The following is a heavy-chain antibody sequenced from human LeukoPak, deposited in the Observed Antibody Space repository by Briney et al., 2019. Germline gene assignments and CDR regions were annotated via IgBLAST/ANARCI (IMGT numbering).Heavy chain of an antibody. D-gene: IGHD3-10*01. CDR2: ISPYNGNT. J-gene: IGHJ5*02. V-gene: IGHV1-18*01. CDR3: AREYGSGGRLRALNWFDP. Sequence: ASVKVSCKASGYTFTSYGISWVRQAPGQGLEWMGWISPYNGNTNYAQKFQGRVTMTTDTSTSTAYMELSSLRSEDTAVYYCAREYGSGGRLRALNWFDPWGQGTLATVSS. CDR1: GYTFTSYG.